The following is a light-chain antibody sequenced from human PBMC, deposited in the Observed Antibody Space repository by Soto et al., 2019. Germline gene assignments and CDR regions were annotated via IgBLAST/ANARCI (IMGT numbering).Light chain of an antibody. J-gene: IGKJ2*01. V-gene: IGKV4-1*01. Sequence: DIVMTQSPDSLSVSLGERATINCKSSQNVLYNPNNKNYLGWYQHKPGQPPKLLIYWASTRESGVPDRFTGSGSETDFTLTISSLQAEDVAIYYCQQQYSLPYTFGQGTKLELK. CDR1: QNVLYNPNNKNY. CDR3: QQQYSLPYT. CDR2: WAS.